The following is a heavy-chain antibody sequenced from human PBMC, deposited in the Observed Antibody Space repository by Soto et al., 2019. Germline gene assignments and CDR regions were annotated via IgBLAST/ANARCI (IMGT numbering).Heavy chain of an antibody. CDR3: ARGFDNISGYYWSFDP. CDR1: GGNFSSYA. CDR2: IIPIFGTA. D-gene: IGHD3-22*01. V-gene: IGHV1-69*13. J-gene: IGHJ5*02. Sequence: PVKVSRKASGGNFSSYAISWVRQAPGQGLESMGGIIPIFGTANYAQKFQGRVTITADESTSTAYMELSSLRSEDTAVYYCARGFDNISGYYWSFDPWG.